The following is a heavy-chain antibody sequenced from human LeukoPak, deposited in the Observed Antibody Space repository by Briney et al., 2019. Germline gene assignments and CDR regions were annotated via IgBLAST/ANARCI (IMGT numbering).Heavy chain of an antibody. CDR1: GFTFDDYA. CDR2: ISWNSGSI. D-gene: IGHD5-24*01. V-gene: IGHV3-9*01. J-gene: IGHJ3*02. Sequence: GRSLRLSCAASGFTFDDYAMHWVRQAPGKGLEWVSGISWNSGSIGYADSVKGRLTISRDNAKNSLYLQMNSLRAEDTALYYCAKGRDGAFDIWGQGTMVTVSS. CDR3: AKGRDGAFDI.